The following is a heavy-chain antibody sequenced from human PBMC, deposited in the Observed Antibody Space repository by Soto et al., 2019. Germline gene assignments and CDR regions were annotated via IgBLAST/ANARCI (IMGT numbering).Heavy chain of an antibody. V-gene: IGHV3-53*01. J-gene: IGHJ4*02. Sequence: GSLRLSCAASGFTVSSNYMSWVRQAPGKGLEWVSVIYSGGSTYYADSVKGRSTISRDNSKDTLYLQMNSLRAEDTAVYYCARGRAYCGGDCYSFDYWGQGTLVTVSS. CDR1: GFTVSSNY. CDR2: IYSGGST. D-gene: IGHD2-21*02. CDR3: ARGRAYCGGDCYSFDY.